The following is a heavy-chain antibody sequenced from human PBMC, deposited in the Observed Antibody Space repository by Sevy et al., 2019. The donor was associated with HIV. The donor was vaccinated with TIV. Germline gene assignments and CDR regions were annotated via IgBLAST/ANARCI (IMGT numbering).Heavy chain of an antibody. CDR1: GFTFSSYA. CDR3: ARDLLGYGSGSLYYYYGMDV. D-gene: IGHD3-10*01. J-gene: IGHJ6*02. CDR2: ISYDGSNK. V-gene: IGHV3-30-3*01. Sequence: GGSLRLSCAASGFTFSSYAMHWDRQAPGKGLEWVAVISYDGSNKYYADSVKGRFTISRDNSKNTLYLQMNSLRAEDTAVYYCARDLLGYGSGSLYYYYGMDVWGQGTTVTVSS.